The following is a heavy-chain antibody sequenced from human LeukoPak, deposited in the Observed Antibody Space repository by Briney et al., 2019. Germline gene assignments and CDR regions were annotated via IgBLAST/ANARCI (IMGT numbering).Heavy chain of an antibody. D-gene: IGHD3-3*01. V-gene: IGHV3-53*01. CDR3: VRAIGVVVEY. J-gene: IGHJ4*02. CDR2: IYSGGST. Sequence: PGGSLRLSCAASGFSVSSSYMSWVRQAPGKGLEWVSVIYSGGSTFYADSVKGRFTISRDNSKNTVYLQMIGLSAEDTAVYYCVRAIGVVVEYWGQGTLVTVSS. CDR1: GFSVSSSY.